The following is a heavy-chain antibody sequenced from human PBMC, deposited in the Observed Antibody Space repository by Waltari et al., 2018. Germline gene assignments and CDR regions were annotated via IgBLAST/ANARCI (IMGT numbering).Heavy chain of an antibody. Sequence: QVQLVQSGAEVKKPGASVKVSCKASGYTFTGYYMHWVRQAPGQGLEWMGWINPNRGGTNYAQKFQGRVTMTRDTSISTAYMELSRLRSDDTAVYYCARAPELPQHFDYWGQGTLVTVSS. CDR2: INPNRGGT. CDR3: ARAPELPQHFDY. D-gene: IGHD1-7*01. CDR1: GYTFTGYY. J-gene: IGHJ4*02. V-gene: IGHV1-2*02.